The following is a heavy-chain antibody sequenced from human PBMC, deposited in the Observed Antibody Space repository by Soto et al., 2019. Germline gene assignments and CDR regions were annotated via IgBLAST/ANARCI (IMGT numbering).Heavy chain of an antibody. CDR1: GFIFSGDC. D-gene: IGHD3-3*01. Sequence: PGGSLRLSCAASGFIFSGDCMHWVRQAPGKGLVWVSRINTDGRGTDYADSVKGRFTISRDNAKNSLYLQMNSLRAEDTAVYYCARDRYSYYDFWSGSLPYYYYGMDVWGQGTTVTVSS. CDR3: ARDRYSYYDFWSGSLPYYYYGMDV. CDR2: INTDGRGT. V-gene: IGHV3-74*01. J-gene: IGHJ6*02.